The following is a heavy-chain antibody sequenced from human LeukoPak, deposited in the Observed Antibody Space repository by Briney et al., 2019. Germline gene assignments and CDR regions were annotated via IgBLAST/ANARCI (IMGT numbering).Heavy chain of an antibody. CDR1: GYSFTSYW. CDR3: ARVVVPAAITGIWFDP. CDR2: IYPGDSDT. J-gene: IGHJ5*02. D-gene: IGHD2-2*02. V-gene: IGHV5-51*01. Sequence: GESLKISCKGSGYSFTSYWIGWLRQMPGKGLEWMGIIYPGDSDTRYSTSFQGQVTISADKSISTAYLQWSSLKASDTAMYYCARVVVPAAITGIWFDPWGQGTLVTVSS.